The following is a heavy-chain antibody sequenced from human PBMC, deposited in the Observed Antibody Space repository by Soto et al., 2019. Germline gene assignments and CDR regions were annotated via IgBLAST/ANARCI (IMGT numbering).Heavy chain of an antibody. CDR3: ASICSGGSCYPDAFDI. CDR1: GYTFTDYD. J-gene: IGHJ3*02. D-gene: IGHD2-15*01. CDR2: INPNSGDT. Sequence: ASVKVSCKASGYTFTDYDINWVRQATGQGLEWMGWINPNSGDTNYAQKFQGWVTMTRDTSISTAYMELSRLRSDDTAVYYCASICSGGSCYPDAFDIWGQGTMVTVS. V-gene: IGHV1-2*04.